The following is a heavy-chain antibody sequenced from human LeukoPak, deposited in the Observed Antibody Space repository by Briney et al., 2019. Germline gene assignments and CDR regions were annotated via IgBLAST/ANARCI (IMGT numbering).Heavy chain of an antibody. CDR2: IYHSGGT. V-gene: IGHV4-38-2*02. J-gene: IGHJ4*02. CDR1: GYSISSGYF. CDR3: ARHCRGWLLPLCY. D-gene: IGHD3-22*01. Sequence: SETLSLTCTVSGYSISSGYFWGWIRQPPGNGLECIGTIYHSGGTYYNPSLKSRVTISVDTSKNQFSLKLNSVTAADTAVYYCARHCRGWLLPLCYWGQGTLVTVSS.